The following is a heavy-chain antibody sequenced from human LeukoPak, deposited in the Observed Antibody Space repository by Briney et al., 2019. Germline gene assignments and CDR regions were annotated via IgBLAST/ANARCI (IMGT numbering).Heavy chain of an antibody. D-gene: IGHD2-2*01. CDR1: GGSFSGYY. CDR2: INHSGST. CDR3: ARGLDIVVVPAGTLFDP. J-gene: IGHJ5*02. V-gene: IGHV4-34*01. Sequence: SEILSLTCAVYGGSFSGYYWSWIRQPPGKGLEWIGEINHSGSTNYNPSLKSRVTISVDTSKNQFSLKLSSVTAADTAVYYCARGLDIVVVPAGTLFDPWGQGTLVTVSS.